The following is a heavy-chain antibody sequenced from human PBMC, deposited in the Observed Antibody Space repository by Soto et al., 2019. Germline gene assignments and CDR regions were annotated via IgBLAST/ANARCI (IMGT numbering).Heavy chain of an antibody. Sequence: EVQLVESGGGLVEPGRSLRLSCTASGFTFGDYAMSWFRQAPGKGLEWVSFIRSRASGGTTEDAASVKGRFTVSRDDSKNIAYLEMNSLKIEDTAVHYCSRQQLVDWYFDLWGRGTLVTVSS. CDR2: IRSRASGGTT. CDR3: SRQQLVDWYFDL. CDR1: GFTFGDYA. J-gene: IGHJ2*01. D-gene: IGHD6-6*01. V-gene: IGHV3-49*03.